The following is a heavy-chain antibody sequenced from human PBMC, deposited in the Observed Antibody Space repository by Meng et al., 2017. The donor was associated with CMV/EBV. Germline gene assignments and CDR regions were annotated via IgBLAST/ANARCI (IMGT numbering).Heavy chain of an antibody. CDR2: IYYSGST. CDR3: AGRRWGDWFDP. CDR1: GGSISSSSYY. D-gene: IGHD3-10*01. V-gene: IGHV4-39*01. J-gene: IGHJ5*02. Sequence: AETLSLTCTVSGGSISSSSYYWGWIRQPPGEGLEWIGSIYYSGSTYYNPSLKSRVTISEDTSKNQFSLKLSSVTAADTAVYYGAGRRWGDWFDPWGQGTLVTVSS.